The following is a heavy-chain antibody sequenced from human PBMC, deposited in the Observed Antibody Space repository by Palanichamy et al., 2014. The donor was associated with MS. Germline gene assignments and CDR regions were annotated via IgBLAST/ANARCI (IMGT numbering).Heavy chain of an antibody. V-gene: IGHV3-30*18. J-gene: IGHJ4*02. CDR1: GSTFSSYG. Sequence: QVQLVESGGGVVQPGRSLRPSCAASGSTFSSYGMHWVRQAPGKGLEWVAVISYDGSNKYYADSVKGRFTISRDNSKNTLYLQMNSLRAEDTAVYYCAKDKEGYYYGSGSYDYWGQGTLVTVSS. CDR3: AKDKEGYYYGSGSYDY. D-gene: IGHD3-10*01. CDR2: ISYDGSNK.